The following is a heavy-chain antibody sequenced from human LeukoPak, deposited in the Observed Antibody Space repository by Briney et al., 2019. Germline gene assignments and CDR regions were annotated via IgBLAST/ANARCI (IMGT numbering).Heavy chain of an antibody. CDR1: GGSFSGYY. CDR3: ARAGYYFGSGSYSPMDV. Sequence: SETLSLTCAVYGGSFSGYYWSWIRQPPGKGLEWIGEINHSGSTNYNPSLKSRVTMSVDTSKNQFSLKLSSVTAADTAVYYCARAGYYFGSGSYSPMDVWGKGTTVTISS. D-gene: IGHD3-10*01. CDR2: INHSGST. J-gene: IGHJ6*04. V-gene: IGHV4-34*01.